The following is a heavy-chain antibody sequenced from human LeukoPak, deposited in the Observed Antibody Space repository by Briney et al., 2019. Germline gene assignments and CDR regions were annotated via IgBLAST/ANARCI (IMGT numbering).Heavy chain of an antibody. CDR1: GFTFSSYG. CDR2: IWYDGSNK. Sequence: GRSLRLSCAASGFTFSSYGMHWVRQAPGKGLEWVAVIWYDGSNKYYADSVKGRFTISRDNSKNTLYLQMNSLRAEDTAVYYCARESGSYYDPANFDYWGQVTLVTVSS. CDR3: ARESGSYYDPANFDY. J-gene: IGHJ4*02. V-gene: IGHV3-33*01. D-gene: IGHD1-26*01.